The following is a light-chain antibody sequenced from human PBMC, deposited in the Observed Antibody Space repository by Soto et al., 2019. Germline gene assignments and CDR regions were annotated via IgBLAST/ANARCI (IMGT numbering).Light chain of an antibody. J-gene: IGKJ4*01. CDR2: AAS. CDR1: QSVTRNS. Sequence: EIVLTQSPGTLSLSPGERATLSCRASQSVTRNSLAWYQQKPGQAPRLLIYAASSRATGIPDRFSGSESGTDFTLTISRLEPEDFAVYYCHQYGDLPLTFGGGTKVEIK. V-gene: IGKV3-20*01. CDR3: HQYGDLPLT.